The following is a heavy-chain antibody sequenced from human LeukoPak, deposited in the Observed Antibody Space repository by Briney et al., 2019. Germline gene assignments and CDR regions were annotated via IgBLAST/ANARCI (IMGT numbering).Heavy chain of an antibody. Sequence: PGGSLRLPCAASGFTFSSYWMSWVRQAPGKGLEWVANIKQDGSERYYVDSVKGRFTISRDNAKNSLYLQMNSLRAEDTAVYYCARAPIAAAYWFDPWGQGTLVTVSS. CDR2: IKQDGSER. CDR3: ARAPIAAAYWFDP. J-gene: IGHJ5*02. V-gene: IGHV3-7*01. CDR1: GFTFSSYW. D-gene: IGHD6-25*01.